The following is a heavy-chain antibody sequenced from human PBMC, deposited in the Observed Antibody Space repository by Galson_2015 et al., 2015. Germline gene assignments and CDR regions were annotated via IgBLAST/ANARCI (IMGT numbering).Heavy chain of an antibody. J-gene: IGHJ4*02. V-gene: IGHV4-39*01. CDR2: IYYSGST. Sequence: LSLTCTVSGGSISSSRYYWGWIRQPPGKGLEWIGSIYYSGSTYYNPSLKSRVPISVDTSKNQFSLKLSSVTAADTAVYYCARCLGSIIAAGYYFDYWGQGTLVTVSS. CDR1: GGSISSSRYY. CDR3: ARCLGSIIAAGYYFDY. D-gene: IGHD6-13*01.